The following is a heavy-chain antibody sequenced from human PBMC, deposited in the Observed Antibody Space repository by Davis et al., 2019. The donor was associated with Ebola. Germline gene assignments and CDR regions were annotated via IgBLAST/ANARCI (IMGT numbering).Heavy chain of an antibody. Sequence: GESLKISCAASGFSFSSYAMSWVRQAPGKGLEWVSAISGSGGSTYYADSVKGRLTISRDNSKNTLYLQMNSLRAEDTAVYYCAKDGLAVAGDFDYWGQGTLVTVSS. V-gene: IGHV3-23*01. D-gene: IGHD6-19*01. CDR3: AKDGLAVAGDFDY. J-gene: IGHJ4*02. CDR2: ISGSGGST. CDR1: GFSFSSYA.